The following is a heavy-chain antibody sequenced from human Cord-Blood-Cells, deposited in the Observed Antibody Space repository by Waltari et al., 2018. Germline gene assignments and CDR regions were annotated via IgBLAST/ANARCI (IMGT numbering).Heavy chain of an antibody. J-gene: IGHJ4*02. CDR3: ARGYRNIVATNYFDY. V-gene: IGHV4-31*03. CDR1: GGSISSGGYY. Sequence: QVQLQESGPGLVKPSQTLSLTCTVSGGSISSGGYYWSWIRQHPGKGLEWIGYIYYSGSTYYNPSLKSRVTISVDTSKNQFSLKLSSVTAADTAVYYCARGYRNIVATNYFDYWGQGTLVTVSS. D-gene: IGHD5-12*01. CDR2: IYYSGST.